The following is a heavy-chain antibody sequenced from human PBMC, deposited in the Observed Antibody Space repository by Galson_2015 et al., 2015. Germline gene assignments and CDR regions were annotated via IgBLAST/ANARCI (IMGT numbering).Heavy chain of an antibody. Sequence: SLRLSCAASEFSFSIYSMNWVRQAPGKGLEWVSYISGSSASIYYADSVKGRFTISRDNAKKSLYLQMNSLRAEDTAMYYCARDENSGSYTAPFFDYWGQGTPVTVSS. CDR2: ISGSSASI. V-gene: IGHV3-48*01. J-gene: IGHJ4*02. D-gene: IGHD1-26*01. CDR3: ARDENSGSYTAPFFDY. CDR1: EFSFSIYS.